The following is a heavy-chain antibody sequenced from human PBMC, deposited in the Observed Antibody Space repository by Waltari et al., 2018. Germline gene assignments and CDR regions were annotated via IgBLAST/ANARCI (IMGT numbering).Heavy chain of an antibody. CDR2: IYHSGST. CDR3: ARGPDDSSGYEVDF. D-gene: IGHD3-22*01. CDR1: GYSISRGYY. J-gene: IGHJ4*02. V-gene: IGHV4-38-2*01. Sequence: QVQLQESGPGLVKPSETLSLTCAVSGYSISRGYYWGWLRQPPGKGLEWIGSIYHSGSTYYNPSLKSRVTISVDTSKNQFSLKLSSVTAADTAVYYCARGPDDSSGYEVDFWGQGTLVTVSS.